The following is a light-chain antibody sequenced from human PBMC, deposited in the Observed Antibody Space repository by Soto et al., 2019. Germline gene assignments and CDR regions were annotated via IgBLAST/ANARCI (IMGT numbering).Light chain of an antibody. Sequence: DIVLTQSPDSLAVSLGERATINCKSSQSLLYSSKNKNYLAWYQQRPGQPPKLLIYWASTRESGVPDRFSGSGSATDFSLTISSLQAEDVAVYYCHQYSNTPYTFGQGTKLEIK. CDR1: QSLLYSSKNKNY. V-gene: IGKV4-1*01. CDR2: WAS. J-gene: IGKJ2*01. CDR3: HQYSNTPYT.